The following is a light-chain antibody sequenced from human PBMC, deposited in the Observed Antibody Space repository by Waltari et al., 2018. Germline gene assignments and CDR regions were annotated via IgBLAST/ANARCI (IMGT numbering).Light chain of an antibody. Sequence: QLVLTQSPSASASLGASVKLTCTLSGGHSGNAIAWHQQQPEKGPRYLMKLNSDGSHHKGDGLPDRFSGSSSGAERYRSISSVQSEDEADYYCQTWGTDSRVFGGGTKLTVL. CDR2: LNSDGSH. V-gene: IGLV4-69*01. CDR1: GGHSGNA. J-gene: IGLJ3*02. CDR3: QTWGTDSRV.